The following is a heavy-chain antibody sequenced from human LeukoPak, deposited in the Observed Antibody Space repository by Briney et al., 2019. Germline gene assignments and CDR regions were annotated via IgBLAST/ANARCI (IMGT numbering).Heavy chain of an antibody. CDR3: ASSSGSFRFDP. CDR1: GGSISSGGYY. CDR2: IYHSGST. V-gene: IGHV4-30-2*01. J-gene: IGHJ5*02. Sequence: PSQTLSLTCTVSGGSISSGGYYWSWIRQPPGKGLEWIGYIYHSGSTYYNPSLKSRVTISVDRSKNQSSLKLSSVTAADTAVYYCASSSGSFRFDPWGQGTLVTVSS. D-gene: IGHD3-10*01.